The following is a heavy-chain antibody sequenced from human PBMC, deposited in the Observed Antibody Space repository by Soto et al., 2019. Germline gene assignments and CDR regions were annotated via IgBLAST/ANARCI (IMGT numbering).Heavy chain of an antibody. CDR3: ARDGTELTAYDFWSDYRLGANWFDP. CDR1: GFTFSSYA. Sequence: GGSLRLSCAASGFTFSSYAMHWVRQAPGKGLEWVAVISYDRSNKYYADSVKGRFTISRDNSKNTLYLQMNSLRAEDTAVYYCARDGTELTAYDFWSDYRLGANWFDPWGQGTLVTVSS. CDR2: ISYDRSNK. D-gene: IGHD3-3*01. V-gene: IGHV3-30-3*01. J-gene: IGHJ5*02.